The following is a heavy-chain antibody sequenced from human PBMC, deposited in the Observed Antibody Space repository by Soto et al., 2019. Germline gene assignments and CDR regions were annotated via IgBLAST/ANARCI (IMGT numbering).Heavy chain of an antibody. CDR3: ARDKITGLFDY. CDR2: INHSGST. V-gene: IGHV4-34*01. D-gene: IGHD2-8*02. J-gene: IGHJ4*02. Sequence: SXTLSLTCAVYGGSFSGYYWTWIRQPPGTGLEWLGEINHSGSTNYNPSLKSRVTISVDTSKNQFSLKLTSVTAADTAVYYCARDKITGLFDYWGQGTLVTVSS. CDR1: GGSFSGYY.